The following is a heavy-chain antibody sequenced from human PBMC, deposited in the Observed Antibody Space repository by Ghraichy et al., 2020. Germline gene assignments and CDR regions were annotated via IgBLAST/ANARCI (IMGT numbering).Heavy chain of an antibody. J-gene: IGHJ4*02. CDR2: ISYDGSNK. D-gene: IGHD3-22*01. Sequence: RLSCAASGFTFSSYAMHWVRQAPGKGLEWVAVISYDGSNKYYADSVKGRFTISRDNSKNTLYLQMNSLRAEDTAVYYCARANDYYDSSGYYNFDYWGQGTLVTVSS. CDR3: ARANDYYDSSGYYNFDY. CDR1: GFTFSSYA. V-gene: IGHV3-30-3*01.